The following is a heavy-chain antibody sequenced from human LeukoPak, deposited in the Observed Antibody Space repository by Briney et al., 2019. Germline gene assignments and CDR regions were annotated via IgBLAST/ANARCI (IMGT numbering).Heavy chain of an antibody. CDR3: ARDRRSGYCGGDCYYFDY. J-gene: IGHJ4*02. Sequence: PGGSLRLSCAASGFTFSSYAMHWVRQAPGKGLEYVSAISSNGGSTYYANSVKGRFTISRDNSKNTLYLQMGSLRAEDMAVYYCARDRRSGYCGGDCYYFDYWGQGTLVTVSS. V-gene: IGHV3-64*01. D-gene: IGHD2-21*01. CDR1: GFTFSSYA. CDR2: ISSNGGST.